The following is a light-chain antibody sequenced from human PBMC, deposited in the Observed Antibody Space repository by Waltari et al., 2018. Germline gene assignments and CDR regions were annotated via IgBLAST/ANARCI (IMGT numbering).Light chain of an antibody. V-gene: IGKV4-1*01. CDR2: WAS. CDR3: QQYYSTPLT. CDR1: PSVLYSSNNKNY. Sequence: DIVMTQSPDSLAVSLGERAPINCKSSPSVLYSSNNKNYLAWYQQKPGQPPKLLIYWASTRESGVPDRFSGSGSATDFTLTISSLQAEDVAVYYCQQYYSTPLTFGGGTKVEIK. J-gene: IGKJ4*01.